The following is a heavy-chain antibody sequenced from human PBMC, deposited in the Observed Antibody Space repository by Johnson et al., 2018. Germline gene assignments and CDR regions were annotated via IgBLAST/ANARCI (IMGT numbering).Heavy chain of an antibody. D-gene: IGHD3-9*01. Sequence: QVQLGQSGAEVKKPGSSVKVSCNASGGTFSSYAISWVRQAPGQGLEWMGIINPSGGSTSYAQKLQGRVTMTRDTSTSTVYMELSSLRSGDTAVYYCARSYTYYDILTGYADAFDIWGQGTMVTVSS. CDR1: GGTFSSYA. CDR3: ARSYTYYDILTGYADAFDI. J-gene: IGHJ3*02. CDR2: INPSGGST. V-gene: IGHV1-46*01.